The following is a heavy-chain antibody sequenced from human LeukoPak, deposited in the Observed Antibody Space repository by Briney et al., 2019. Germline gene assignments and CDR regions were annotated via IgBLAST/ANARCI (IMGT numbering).Heavy chain of an antibody. D-gene: IGHD2-2*01. CDR2: IYHSGST. CDR3: ARALGIVVVPAANTQYNWFDP. CDR1: GYSISSGYY. J-gene: IGHJ5*02. V-gene: IGHV4-38-2*01. Sequence: PSETLSLTCAVSGYSISSGYYWGWIRQPPGKGLEWIGSIYHSGSTYHNPSLKSRVTISVDTSKNQFSLKLSSVTAADTAVYYCARALGIVVVPAANTQYNWFDPWGQGTLVTVSS.